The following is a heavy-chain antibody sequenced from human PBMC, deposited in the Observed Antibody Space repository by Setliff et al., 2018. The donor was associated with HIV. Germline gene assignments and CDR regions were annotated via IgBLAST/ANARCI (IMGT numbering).Heavy chain of an antibody. V-gene: IGHV3-21*01. CDR1: GFIFGDYW. J-gene: IGHJ6*03. D-gene: IGHD2-2*01. CDR3: ARDQEHIIVVSATGNMPGYLHYYYMDV. CDR2: ISRRGGSV. Sequence: GGSLRLSCASSGFIFGDYWMNWVRQAPGKGLEWVSSISRRGGSVYYADSVRGRFTISRDNANNLLYLQMNSLRAEDTAVYYCARDQEHIIVVSATGNMPGYLHYYYMDVWGKGSTVTVSS.